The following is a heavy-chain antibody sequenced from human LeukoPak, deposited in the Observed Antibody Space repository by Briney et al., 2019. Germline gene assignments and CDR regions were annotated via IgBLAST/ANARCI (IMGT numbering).Heavy chain of an antibody. J-gene: IGHJ6*04. V-gene: IGHV3-23*01. Sequence: PGGSLRLSWAASGLTFSSYAMTWVRQAPGKGLEWISTINPSGSGTYYADSVKGHFTISRDNSKTTLYLQMNSLRVEDTAVYYCAKDGLPTVTYYYYYGMDVWGKGTTVTVSS. CDR1: GLTFSSYA. CDR3: AKDGLPTVTYYYYYGMDV. D-gene: IGHD4-17*01. CDR2: INPSGSGT.